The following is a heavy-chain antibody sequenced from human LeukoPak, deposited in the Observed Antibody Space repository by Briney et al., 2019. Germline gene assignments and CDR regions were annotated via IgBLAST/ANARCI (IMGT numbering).Heavy chain of an antibody. CDR3: ARATAAPSSYYFDH. Sequence: SETLSLTCTVSGYSISSGYYWGWIRQPPGKGLEWIGSIYHSGSTYYNPSLKSRVTISVDTSKNQFSLKLSSVTAADTAMYYCARATAAPSSYYFDHWGQGTLVTVSS. CDR2: IYHSGST. D-gene: IGHD6-25*01. CDR1: GYSISSGYY. J-gene: IGHJ4*02. V-gene: IGHV4-38-2*02.